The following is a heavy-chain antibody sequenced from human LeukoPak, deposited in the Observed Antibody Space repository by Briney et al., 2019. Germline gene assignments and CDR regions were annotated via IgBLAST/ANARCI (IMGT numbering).Heavy chain of an antibody. CDR3: ARVPLYSGTYYFDY. J-gene: IGHJ4*02. D-gene: IGHD1-26*01. Sequence: SETMSLTCTVSGGSISGYYWSWIRQPPGKGLEWIGYIYYSGSTNYNPSLKSRVTISVDAYKNQFSLKLSSVTAADTAVYYCARVPLYSGTYYFDYWGQGTLVTVSS. CDR2: IYYSGST. V-gene: IGHV4-59*01. CDR1: GGSISGYY.